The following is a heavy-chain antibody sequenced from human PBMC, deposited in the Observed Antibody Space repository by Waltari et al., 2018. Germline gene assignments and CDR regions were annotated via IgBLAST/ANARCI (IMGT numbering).Heavy chain of an antibody. Sequence: QVQLVQPGAEVKKPGASVKVSGQASGYTLTSYAMHWGPQAPGHRLEWMGWINAGNGHTKYSQKFQGRVPITSDTSASAAYMELRSLRSEETAVSYCARDVWGSSWYDYWGQGTLVTVSS. CDR3: ARDVWGSSWYDY. D-gene: IGHD6-13*01. J-gene: IGHJ4*02. CDR2: INAGNGHT. V-gene: IGHV1-3*01. CDR1: GYTLTSYA.